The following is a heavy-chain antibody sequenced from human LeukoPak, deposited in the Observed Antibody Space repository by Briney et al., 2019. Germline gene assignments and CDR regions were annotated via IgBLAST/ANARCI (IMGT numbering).Heavy chain of an antibody. V-gene: IGHV3-73*01. CDR2: IRSKANSYAT. CDR3: TRRGEKKYYYYGMDV. J-gene: IGHJ6*02. CDR1: GFTFSGSA. D-gene: IGHD3-10*01. Sequence: RSGGSLGLSCAASGFTFSGSAMHWVRQASGKGLEWVGRIRSKANSYATAYAASVKGRFTISRDDSKNTAYLQMNSLKTEDTAVYYCTRRGEKKYYYYGMDVWGQGTTVTVSS.